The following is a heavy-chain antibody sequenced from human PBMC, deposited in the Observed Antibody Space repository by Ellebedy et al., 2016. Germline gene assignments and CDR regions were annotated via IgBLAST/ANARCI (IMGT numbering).Heavy chain of an antibody. D-gene: IGHD3-10*01. CDR2: ISFDGRKK. J-gene: IGHJ4*02. V-gene: IGHV3-30*04. CDR1: MFTFSNFA. Sequence: GESLKLSXAASMFTFSNFAFHWVRQAPGKGLEWVAVISFDGRKKFYAESVKGRFTISRDNSKNTLFLQMNSLRLEDTAVYYCARVEPITLTYFDSWGQGTLVTVSS. CDR3: ARVEPITLTYFDS.